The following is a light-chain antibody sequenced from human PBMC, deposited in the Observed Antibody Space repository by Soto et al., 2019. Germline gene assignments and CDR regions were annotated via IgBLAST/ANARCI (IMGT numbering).Light chain of an antibody. CDR2: DTS. V-gene: IGKV3-15*01. J-gene: IGKJ2*01. CDR1: QSVSSN. Sequence: MTQSPATLSLSPGERATLSCRASQSVSSNLVWYLQKPGQAPRLLIYDTSTRATNVPARFSGSGSETEFTLTISGLQSEDFGIYYCHHYNNWPPRNTFGQGTKLEIK. CDR3: HHYNNWPPRNT.